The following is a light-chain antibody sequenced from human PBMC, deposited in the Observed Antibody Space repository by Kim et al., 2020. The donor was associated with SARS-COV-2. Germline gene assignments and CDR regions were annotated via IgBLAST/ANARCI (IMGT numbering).Light chain of an antibody. Sequence: DIQMTQSPSTLSASAGDRITITCRASQSISTWLAWYQQKPGKAPKLLIYKASSLQSGVPSRFSGSGSGADFILTVSSLQPDDFATYYCQQYDTYPWTFGHGTKLEI. V-gene: IGKV1-5*03. CDR1: QSISTW. CDR3: QQYDTYPWT. J-gene: IGKJ1*01. CDR2: KAS.